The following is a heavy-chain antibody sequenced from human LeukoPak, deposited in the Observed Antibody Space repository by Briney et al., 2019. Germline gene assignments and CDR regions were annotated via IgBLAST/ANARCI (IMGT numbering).Heavy chain of an antibody. V-gene: IGHV1-2*02. CDR1: GYTFTGYY. D-gene: IGHD6-13*01. CDR2: INPNSGGT. Sequence: ASVKVSCKASGYTFTGYYMHWVRQAPGQGLEWMGWINPNSGGTNYAQKFQGRVTMTRDTSISTAYMELSRLRSDDTAVYYCARDKAAAHYYYYYMDVWGKGTTVTVSS. J-gene: IGHJ6*03. CDR3: ARDKAAAHYYYYYMDV.